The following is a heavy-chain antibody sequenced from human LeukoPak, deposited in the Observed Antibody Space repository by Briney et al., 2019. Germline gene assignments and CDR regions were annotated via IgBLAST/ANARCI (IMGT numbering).Heavy chain of an antibody. CDR3: VSGPSPETFLH. V-gene: IGHV4-59*01. CDR2: IYYSGST. Sequence: SETLSLTCTVSGGSISSYYWSWIRQPPWKGLEWIGYIYYSGSTNYNPSLTSRVTTSLDMSKNQFSLKLRSVTAADTAVYYCVSGPSPETFLHWGQGALVTVSS. J-gene: IGHJ1*01. CDR1: GGSISSYY.